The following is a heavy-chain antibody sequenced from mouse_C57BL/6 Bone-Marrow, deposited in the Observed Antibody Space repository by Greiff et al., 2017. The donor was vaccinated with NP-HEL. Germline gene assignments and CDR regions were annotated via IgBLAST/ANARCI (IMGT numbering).Heavy chain of an antibody. D-gene: IGHD6-1*01. CDR2: IYPRSGNT. J-gene: IGHJ3*01. CDR3: ARHSVTTTSYAAY. V-gene: IGHV1-81*01. CDR1: GYTFTSYG. Sequence: QVQLQQSGAELARPGASVKLSCKASGYTFTSYGISWVKQRTGQGLEWIGEIYPRSGNTYYNEKFKGKATLTADKSSSTAYMELRSLTSEDSAVYFCARHSVTTTSYAAYWGQGTLVTVSA.